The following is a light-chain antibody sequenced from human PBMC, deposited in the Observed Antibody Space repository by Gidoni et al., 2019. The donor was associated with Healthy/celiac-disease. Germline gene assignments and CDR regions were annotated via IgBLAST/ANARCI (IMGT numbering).Light chain of an antibody. CDR3: LQSSSFPIT. CDR2: YAS. Sequence: QSPKLLIKYASQSISGVPSRFSGSGSGTDFTLTINSLEAEDAAAYYCLQSSSFPITFGQGTRLEIK. V-gene: IGKV6D-21*02. J-gene: IGKJ5*01.